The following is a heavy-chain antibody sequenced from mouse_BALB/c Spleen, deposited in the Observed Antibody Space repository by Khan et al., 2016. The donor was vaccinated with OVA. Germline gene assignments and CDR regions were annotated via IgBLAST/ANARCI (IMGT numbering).Heavy chain of an antibody. CDR2: IIYTGYT. J-gene: IGHJ3*01. V-gene: IGHV3-8*02. D-gene: IGHD2-12*01. Sequence: EVQLQESGPSLVKPSQTLSLTCSVTGDSITSGYWNWIRKSPGNKLEYMGYIIYTGYTYYNPSLKRRISITRHTSKNQYYLQLSPVTDEDTATYYCARSTYSYAFVYWGQGTLVTVSA. CDR1: GDSITSGY. CDR3: ARSTYSYAFVY.